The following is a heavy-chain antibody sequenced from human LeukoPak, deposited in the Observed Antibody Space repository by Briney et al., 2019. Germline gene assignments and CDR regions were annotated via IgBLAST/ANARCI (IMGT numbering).Heavy chain of an antibody. CDR2: MSYSGST. Sequence: SETLSLTCTVSGGSITSSSYSWGWIRQPPGKGLEWIASMSYSGSTYYNPSLKSRVTISVDTSRNQFSLKLSSVTAADTAVYYCARSRGWLQSHPLGYWGQGTLVTVSS. J-gene: IGHJ4*02. V-gene: IGHV4-39*07. CDR3: ARSRGWLQSHPLGY. CDR1: GGSITSSSYS. D-gene: IGHD5-24*01.